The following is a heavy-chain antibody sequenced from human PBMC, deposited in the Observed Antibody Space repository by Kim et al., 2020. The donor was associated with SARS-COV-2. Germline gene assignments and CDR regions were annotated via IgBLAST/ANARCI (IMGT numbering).Heavy chain of an antibody. D-gene: IGHD5-12*01. V-gene: IGHV4-39*01. CDR2: IYYSGST. CDR1: GGSISSSSYY. CDR3: ARRVRYSGYVFGFDP. J-gene: IGHJ5*02. Sequence: SETLSLTCTVSGGSISSSSYYWGWIRQPPWKGLEWIGSIYYSGSTYYNPSLKSRVTISVDTSKNQFSLKLSSVTAADTAVYYCARRVRYSGYVFGFDPWGQGTLVTVSS.